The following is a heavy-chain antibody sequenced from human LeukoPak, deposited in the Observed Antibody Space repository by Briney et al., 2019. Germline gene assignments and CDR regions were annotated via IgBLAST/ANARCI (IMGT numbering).Heavy chain of an antibody. V-gene: IGHV1-18*01. CDR3: ARDGVGYCSSTSCFNWFDP. D-gene: IGHD2-2*01. CDR1: GYTFTIYG. J-gene: IGHJ5*02. Sequence: ASVKVSFKASGYTFTIYGISWVRQAPGQGREWMGWISAYNGNTNYTQKLQGRVTITTDTSTSTAYMELRSLRSDDTAVYYCARDGVGYCSSTSCFNWFDPWGQGTLVTVSS. CDR2: ISAYNGNT.